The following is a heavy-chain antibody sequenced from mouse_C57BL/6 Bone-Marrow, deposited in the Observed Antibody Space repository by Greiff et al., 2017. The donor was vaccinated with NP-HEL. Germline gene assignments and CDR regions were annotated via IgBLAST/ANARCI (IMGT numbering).Heavy chain of an antibody. J-gene: IGHJ3*01. CDR1: GFNIKDDY. CDR2: IAPENGDT. V-gene: IGHV14-4*01. CDR3: TLYYDYDWFAY. Sequence: EVKLMASGAELVRPGASVKLSCTASGFNIKDDYMHWVKQRPEQGLEWLGWIAPENGDTEYASKFQGKATITADTSSNTAYLQLSSLTSEDTAVYYCTLYYDYDWFAYWCQGTLVTVSA. D-gene: IGHD2-4*01.